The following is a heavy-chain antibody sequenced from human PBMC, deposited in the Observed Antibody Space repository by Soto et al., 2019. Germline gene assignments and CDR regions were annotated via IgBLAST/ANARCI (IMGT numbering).Heavy chain of an antibody. V-gene: IGHV3-30-3*01. J-gene: IGHJ4*02. CDR1: GFTFSNYA. CDR3: GRCTGTSCHLGADF. Sequence: QVQLVESGGGVVQPGRSLRLSCAASGFTFSNYALHWVRQAPGRGLEWVALISFDGNNNYYANSVKGRFTISRDNSKNTLYLQMNSLRAEDTAVYYCGRCTGTSCHLGADFWGQGTLDIVSS. D-gene: IGHD2-2*01. CDR2: ISFDGNNN.